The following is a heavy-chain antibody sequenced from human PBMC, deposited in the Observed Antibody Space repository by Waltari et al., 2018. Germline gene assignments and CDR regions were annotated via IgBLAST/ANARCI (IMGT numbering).Heavy chain of an antibody. V-gene: IGHV3-74*03. CDR1: GFTFSSYG. D-gene: IGHD1-1*01. CDR3: ARGGTGAFDI. Sequence: EVQLVESGGGLVQPGGSLRLSCAASGFTFSSYGRYWVGQAPGKGLVWVSRITSDGSTMYAESVKGRFTISRDNAKKTVYLQMNSLRVEDTAVYYCARGGTGAFDIWGQGTKVTVSS. J-gene: IGHJ3*02. CDR2: ITSDGST.